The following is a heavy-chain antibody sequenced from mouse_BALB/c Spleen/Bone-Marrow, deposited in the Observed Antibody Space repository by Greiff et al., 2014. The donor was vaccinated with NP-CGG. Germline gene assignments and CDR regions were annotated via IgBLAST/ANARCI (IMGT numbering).Heavy chain of an antibody. D-gene: IGHD2-14*01. Sequence: VQLQQSGAELVRPGVSVKISCKGSGYTFTDYAVHWVKQSHTKSLEWIGLISSYYGDATYNQKFKGKATMTVDKSSSTAFLELARLTDEDSAIYYCTKSGKVRNAMDYWGQGTSVTVSS. J-gene: IGHJ4*01. CDR2: ISSYYGDA. V-gene: IGHV1-67*01. CDR3: TKSGKVRNAMDY. CDR1: GYTFTDYA.